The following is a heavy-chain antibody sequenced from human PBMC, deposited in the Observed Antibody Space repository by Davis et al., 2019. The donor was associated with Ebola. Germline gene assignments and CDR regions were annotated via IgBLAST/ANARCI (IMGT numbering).Heavy chain of an antibody. CDR2: TNMYETTT. D-gene: IGHD3-10*01. Sequence: PGGSLRLSCSASGFTFSTFVMHWVRQAPGTGLVWVSRTNMYETTTNYADSVKGRITISRDNAKNTLYLQMNSLRNEDTAIYYCVRGGDTMARGFVWGQGTTVTVSS. J-gene: IGHJ6*02. V-gene: IGHV3-74*01. CDR1: GFTFSTFV. CDR3: VRGGDTMARGFV.